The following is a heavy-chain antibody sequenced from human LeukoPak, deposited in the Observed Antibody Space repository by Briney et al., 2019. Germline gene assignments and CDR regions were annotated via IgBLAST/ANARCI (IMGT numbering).Heavy chain of an antibody. Sequence: PSETLSLTCTVSGGSTSSDYWSWIRQSPGKGLEWVRYVYNSGDTGKNPSLKSRVTILLDTSKNQCSLKLTSVSAADTAVYYCARGVYIAAAQYGYWGQGTLVTVSS. CDR1: GGSTSSDY. J-gene: IGHJ4*02. CDR2: VYNSGDT. D-gene: IGHD6-13*01. V-gene: IGHV4-59*01. CDR3: ARGVYIAAAQYGY.